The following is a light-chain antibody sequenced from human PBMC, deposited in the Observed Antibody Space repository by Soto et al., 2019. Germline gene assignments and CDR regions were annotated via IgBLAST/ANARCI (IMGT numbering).Light chain of an antibody. CDR2: GAS. J-gene: IGKJ1*01. V-gene: IGKV3-15*01. CDR1: QSVSSN. Sequence: EMVMTQSPATLSVSPGERATLSCRASQSVSSNLAWYQQKPGQAPRLLIYGASTRATGVPGRFSGSGSGTEFTLTISSLQSEDFAVYHCQHYNSWPRAFGQGTKVES. CDR3: QHYNSWPRA.